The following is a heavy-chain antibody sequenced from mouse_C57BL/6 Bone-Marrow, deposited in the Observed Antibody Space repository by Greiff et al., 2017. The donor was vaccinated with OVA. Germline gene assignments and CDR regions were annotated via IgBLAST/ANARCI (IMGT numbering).Heavy chain of an antibody. Sequence: DVHLVESGGGLVKPGGSLKLSCAASGFTFSSYTMSWVRQTPEKRLEWVATISGGGGNTYYPDSVKGRFTISRDNAKNTLYLQMSSLRSEDTALYYCASIYYGIPAWFAYWGQGTLVTVSA. CDR3: ASIYYGIPAWFAY. CDR2: ISGGGGNT. J-gene: IGHJ3*01. V-gene: IGHV5-9*01. D-gene: IGHD2-1*01. CDR1: GFTFSSYT.